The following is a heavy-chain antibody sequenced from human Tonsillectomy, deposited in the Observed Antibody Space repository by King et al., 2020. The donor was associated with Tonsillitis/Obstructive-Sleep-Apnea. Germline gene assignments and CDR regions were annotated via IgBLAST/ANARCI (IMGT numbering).Heavy chain of an antibody. CDR1: GGSISSYY. CDR2: IYYSGSA. D-gene: IGHD2-8*01. CDR3: ARDMVLEAGGDAFDI. Sequence: VQLQESGPGLVKPSETLSLTCTVSGGSISSYYWSWIRQPPGKGLEWIGYIYYSGSANYNPSLKSRVTMSVDRPKNQFSLKLSSVPAADTAVYYCARDMVLEAGGDAFDIWGQGTMVTVSS. V-gene: IGHV4-59*01. J-gene: IGHJ3*02.